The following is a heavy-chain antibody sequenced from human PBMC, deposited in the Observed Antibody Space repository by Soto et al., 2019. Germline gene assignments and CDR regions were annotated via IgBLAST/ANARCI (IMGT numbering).Heavy chain of an antibody. Sequence: XSVKVSCTPSGYTFTGHYIHWVRQAPQQGPEWMGEIGPESGATRYAQKFRGRVTMTMDTSITTVYMELKNLSPDDTAVYYCGRGRSGQIVIFYWGQGTPVTVSS. V-gene: IGHV1-2*02. D-gene: IGHD1-26*01. CDR2: IGPESGAT. CDR3: GRGRSGQIVIFY. J-gene: IGHJ4*02. CDR1: GYTFTGHY.